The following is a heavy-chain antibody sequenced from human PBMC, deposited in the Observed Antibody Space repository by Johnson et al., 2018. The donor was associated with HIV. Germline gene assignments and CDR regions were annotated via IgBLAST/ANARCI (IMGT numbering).Heavy chain of an antibody. J-gene: IGHJ3*02. CDR2: TSYDGSNK. V-gene: IGHV3-30*18. D-gene: IGHD3-22*01. CDR3: VKDSRMIVVVHGAFDI. Sequence: QVQLVESGGGLVQPGGSLRLSCAVSGFTFSSYGMHWVRQAPGKGLEWVAVTSYDGSNKYYTDSVKGRFTISRDNAKNTLYLQMDSLRDEDTALYYCVKDSRMIVVVHGAFDIWGQGTMVTVSS. CDR1: GFTFSSYG.